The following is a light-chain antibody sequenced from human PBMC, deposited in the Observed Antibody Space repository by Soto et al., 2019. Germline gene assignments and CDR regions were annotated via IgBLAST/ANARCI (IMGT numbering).Light chain of an antibody. V-gene: IGKV3-15*01. CDR2: GAS. CDR1: QSVSSN. CDR3: QQYNNWPLSIT. J-gene: IGKJ5*01. Sequence: EKVIPASPATPSVSPRGRATRSSRASQSVSSNLAWYQQKPGQAPRLLIYGASTRATGIPARFSGSGSGTEFTLTISSLQSEDFAVYYCQQYNNWPLSITFGQGTRLEIK.